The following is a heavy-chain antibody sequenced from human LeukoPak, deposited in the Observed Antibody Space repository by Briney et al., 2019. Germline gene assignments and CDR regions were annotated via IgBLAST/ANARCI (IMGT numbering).Heavy chain of an antibody. V-gene: IGHV4-38-2*01. CDR2: IYHSGST. J-gene: IGHJ4*02. D-gene: IGHD6-13*01. Sequence: SETLSLTCAVSGYSISSSYYWGWIRQPPGKGLEWIGSIYHSGSTYYNPSLKSRVTISVDTSKNQFSLKLSSVTAADTAVYYCVRLSQQLGDFDYWGQGTLVTVSS. CDR1: GYSISSSYY. CDR3: VRLSQQLGDFDY.